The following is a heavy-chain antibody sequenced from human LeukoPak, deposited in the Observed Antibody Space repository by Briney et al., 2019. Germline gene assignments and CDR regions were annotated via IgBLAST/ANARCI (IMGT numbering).Heavy chain of an antibody. J-gene: IGHJ4*02. D-gene: IGHD3-22*01. V-gene: IGHV4-39*01. CDR1: GGSISSSSYY. CDR2: IYYSGST. CDR3: ARHRDYYYHSSGYPAH. Sequence: PSETLSLTCTVSGGSISSSSYYWGWIRQPPGKGLEWIGSIYYSGSTHYNPSLKSRVTISVDTSKNQFSLKLGSVTAADTAVYYCARHRDYYYHSSGYPAHWGQGTLVTVSS.